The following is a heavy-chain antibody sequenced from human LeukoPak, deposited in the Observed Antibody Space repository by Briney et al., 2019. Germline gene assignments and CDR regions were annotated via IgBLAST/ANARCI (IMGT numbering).Heavy chain of an antibody. CDR3: AKDRGAARLDY. CDR2: ISGSGDTT. V-gene: IGHV3-23*01. CDR1: GFTFSIYT. D-gene: IGHD6-6*01. Sequence: GGSLRLSCAASGFTFSIYTMTWVRQAPGQGLEWVSIISGSGDTTYSADSVNGRFTFSRDNSKNTLYLQMNSLRAEDTAVYYCAKDRGAARLDYWGQGTLVTVSS. J-gene: IGHJ4*02.